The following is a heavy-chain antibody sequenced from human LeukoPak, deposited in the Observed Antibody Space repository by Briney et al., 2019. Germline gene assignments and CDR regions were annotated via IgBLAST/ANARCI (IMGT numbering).Heavy chain of an antibody. J-gene: IGHJ4*02. D-gene: IGHD3-22*01. V-gene: IGHV3-30*02. CDR2: IRYDGSNK. CDR3: AKDQFSITMIVVVSPFDY. Sequence: PGGSLRLSCAASGFTFSSYGIHWVRQAPGKGLEWVAFIRYDGSNKYYADSVKGRFTISRDNSKDTLYLQMNSLRAEDTAVYYCAKDQFSITMIVVVSPFDYWGQGTLVTASS. CDR1: GFTFSSYG.